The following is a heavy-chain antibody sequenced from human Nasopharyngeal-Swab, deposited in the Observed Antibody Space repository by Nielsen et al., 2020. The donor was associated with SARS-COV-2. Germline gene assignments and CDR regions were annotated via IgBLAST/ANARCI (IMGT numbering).Heavy chain of an antibody. Sequence: SETLSLTCTVSGGSISSYYWSWIRQPPGKGLEWIGYIYYSGSTNYNPSLKSRVTISVETSKNQFSLKLSTVTAADTAVYYCARLSYDFWSGYFDYWSQGTLVTVSS. CDR3: ARLSYDFWSGYFDY. J-gene: IGHJ4*02. D-gene: IGHD3-3*01. V-gene: IGHV4-59*13. CDR2: IYYSGST. CDR1: GGSISSYY.